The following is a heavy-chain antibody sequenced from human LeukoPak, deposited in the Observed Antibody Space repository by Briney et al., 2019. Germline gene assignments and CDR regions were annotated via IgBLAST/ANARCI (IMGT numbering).Heavy chain of an antibody. Sequence: GGSLRLSCAASGFTLSNYWMHWIRQAPGKGLEWVSYISVSGGVRSYADSVKGRFTISRDDARNSLYLQMNSLKDEDTAVYYCARDRGYFYDQLDYWGQGTLVTVSS. J-gene: IGHJ4*02. D-gene: IGHD2/OR15-2a*01. CDR3: ARDRGYFYDQLDY. V-gene: IGHV3-48*02. CDR1: GFTLSNYW. CDR2: ISVSGGVR.